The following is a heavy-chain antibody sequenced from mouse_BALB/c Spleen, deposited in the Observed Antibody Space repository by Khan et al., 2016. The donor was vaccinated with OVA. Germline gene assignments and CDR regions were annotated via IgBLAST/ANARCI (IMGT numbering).Heavy chain of an antibody. CDR2: INTYTGEP. CDR3: ARSASYWFFDV. Sequence: QIQLVQSGPELKKPGETVKISCKASGYTFTNYGMNWAKQAPGKGLKWMGWINTYTGEPTYADDFKGRFAFSLETSANTAYLQINNLKNEDTATYFCARSASYWFFDVWGAGTTVTVSS. CDR1: GYTFTNYG. D-gene: IGHD6-1*01. J-gene: IGHJ1*01. V-gene: IGHV9-3-1*01.